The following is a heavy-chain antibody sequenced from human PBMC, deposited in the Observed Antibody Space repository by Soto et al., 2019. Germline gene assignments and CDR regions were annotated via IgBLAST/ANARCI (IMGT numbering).Heavy chain of an antibody. CDR2: IVPSDSYT. D-gene: IGHD2-21*02. J-gene: IGHJ4*02. V-gene: IGHV5-10-1*01. CDR3: ARQGDYYFDY. Sequence: GESLTISCRASGYCFTSYWISWVRQMPGKGLEWMGRIVPSDSYTNYSPSFQGHVTISADKSISTAYLQWSSLKASDTAMYYCARQGDYYFDYWGQGTLVTVSS. CDR1: GYCFTSYW.